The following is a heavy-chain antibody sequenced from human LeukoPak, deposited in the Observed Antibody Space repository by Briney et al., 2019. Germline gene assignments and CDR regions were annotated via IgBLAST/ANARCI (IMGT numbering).Heavy chain of an antibody. CDR3: ARVNWNEGFDY. D-gene: IGHD1-1*01. J-gene: IGHJ4*02. Sequence: PGGSLRLSCAASEFTFSSYSMNWVRQAPGRGLEWVSYISSSGSTIYYADSVKGRFTISRDNAKNSLYLQMNSLRAEDTAVYYCARVNWNEGFDYWGQGTLVTASS. V-gene: IGHV3-48*04. CDR2: ISSSGSTI. CDR1: EFTFSSYS.